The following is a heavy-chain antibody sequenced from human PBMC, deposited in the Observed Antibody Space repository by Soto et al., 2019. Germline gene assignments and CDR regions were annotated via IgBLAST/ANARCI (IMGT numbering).Heavy chain of an antibody. CDR3: ARGYGRNFDY. D-gene: IGHD1-20*01. Sequence: SDTLSLTCTVSGASVSSFISYWTWIRQPPGKGLEWIGYIYYSGSTNYNPSLKSRVTISVDTSKDQFSLKLSSVTAADTAVYYCARGYGRNFDYWGQGTLVTVSS. CDR2: IYYSGST. CDR1: GASVSSFISY. V-gene: IGHV4-61*01. J-gene: IGHJ4*02.